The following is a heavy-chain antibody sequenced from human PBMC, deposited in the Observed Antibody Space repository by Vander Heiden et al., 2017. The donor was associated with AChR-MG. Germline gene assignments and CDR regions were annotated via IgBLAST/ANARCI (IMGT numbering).Heavy chain of an antibody. J-gene: IGHJ4*02. D-gene: IGHD6-13*01. Sequence: QVQLVQSRAQAKKPGASVKVSCRASGYTFSSYYMHWVRQAPGQGLEWMGIINPSGGSTSYAQKYQGRVTMTGDTSTSTVYMELSSLRAEDTAVYYCARGPYSSSWYWGQGTLVTVSS. CDR2: INPSGGST. CDR3: ARGPYSSSWY. V-gene: IGHV1-46*01. CDR1: GYTFSSYY.